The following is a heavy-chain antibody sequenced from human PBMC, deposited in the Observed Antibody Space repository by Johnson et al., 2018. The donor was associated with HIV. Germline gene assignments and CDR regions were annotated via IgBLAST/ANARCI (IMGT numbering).Heavy chain of an antibody. CDR2: ISYDGSNK. J-gene: IGHJ3*02. Sequence: QVQLVESGGGVVQPGRSLRLSCEASGFIFSSYGIHWVRQAPGKGLEWVAFISYDGSNKYYADSVKGRFTISGDNSKNTLYLQMNSLGAEDTAVYYCARDGTYCSGGNCYSGIDAFDIWGQGTMVTVSS. CDR3: ARDGTYCSGGNCYSGIDAFDI. CDR1: GFIFSSYG. V-gene: IGHV3-30-3*01. D-gene: IGHD2-15*01.